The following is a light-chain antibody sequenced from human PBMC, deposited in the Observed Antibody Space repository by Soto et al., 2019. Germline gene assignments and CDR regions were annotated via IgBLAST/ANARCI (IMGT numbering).Light chain of an antibody. CDR1: QGISND. CDR3: QNYNRAPRT. CDR2: AAS. Sequence: DIQMTQYPSSLSASVGDRVTITCRASQGISNDLAWYQQKPGKVPKLLIYAASTLESGVPSRFSGRGSGTDFALTISSLQPEDVATYYCQNYNRAPRTFGQRTKVDI. V-gene: IGKV1-27*01. J-gene: IGKJ1*01.